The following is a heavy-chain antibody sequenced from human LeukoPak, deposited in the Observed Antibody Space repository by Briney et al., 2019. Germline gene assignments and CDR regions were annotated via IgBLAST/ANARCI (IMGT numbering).Heavy chain of an antibody. CDR2: ISAYNGNT. Sequence: ASVKVSCKASGYTFTSYGISWVRQAPGQGLEWMGWISAYNGNTNYAQKLQGRVTMTTDTSTSTAYMELRSLRSDDTAVYYCARAVGPGSFQTYYYYMDVWGKGTTVTISS. D-gene: IGHD3-10*01. J-gene: IGHJ6*03. CDR3: ARAVGPGSFQTYYYYMDV. CDR1: GYTFTSYG. V-gene: IGHV1-18*01.